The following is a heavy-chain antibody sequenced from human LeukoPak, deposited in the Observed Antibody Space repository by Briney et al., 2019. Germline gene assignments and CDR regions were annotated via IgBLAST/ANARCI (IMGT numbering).Heavy chain of an antibody. D-gene: IGHD3-22*01. J-gene: IGHJ4*02. CDR3: ARLPYYYDSSGYYLDY. CDR2: IYPGVSDT. Sequence: GESLKISCKGSGYSFTSYWIGWVRQMPGKGLEWMGIIYPGVSDTRYSPSFQGQVTISADKSISTAYLQWSSLKASDTAMYYCARLPYYYDSSGYYLDYWGQGTLVTVSS. CDR1: GYSFTSYW. V-gene: IGHV5-51*01.